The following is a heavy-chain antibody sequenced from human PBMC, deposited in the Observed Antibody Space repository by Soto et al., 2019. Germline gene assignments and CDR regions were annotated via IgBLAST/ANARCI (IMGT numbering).Heavy chain of an antibody. J-gene: IGHJ1*01. CDR1: GFTFSSYG. D-gene: IGHD5-12*01. CDR2: IWYDGSNK. Sequence: SGGGVVQPGRSLRLSCAASGFTFSSYGMHWVRQAPGKGLEWVAVIWYDGSNKYYADSVKGRFTISRDNSKNTLYLQMNSLRAEDTAVYYCARGDGYNTDGEYFQHWGQGTLVTVSS. CDR3: ARGDGYNTDGEYFQH. V-gene: IGHV3-33*01.